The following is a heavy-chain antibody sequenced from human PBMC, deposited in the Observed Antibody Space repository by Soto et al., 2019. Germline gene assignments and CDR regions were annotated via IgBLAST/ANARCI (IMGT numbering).Heavy chain of an antibody. V-gene: IGHV1-2*02. CDR2: MDPITGGT. CDR1: GYNLRAYY. CDR3: ARGRDAASQFYTPHGMDD. J-gene: IGHJ6*02. D-gene: IGHD2-15*01. Sequence: AAVKVPRKASGYNLRAYYTYWVRQAPGRGREGVGLMDPITGGTDYEERLRDRVTTTRDTSINTAYMELRRLRSDDTAIFFCARGRDAASQFYTPHGMDDWGQGTTVTVSS.